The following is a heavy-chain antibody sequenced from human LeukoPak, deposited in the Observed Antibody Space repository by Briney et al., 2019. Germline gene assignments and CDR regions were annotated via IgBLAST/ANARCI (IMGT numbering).Heavy chain of an antibody. CDR3: ARGRRYCSGGSCYGVGYFDL. D-gene: IGHD2-15*01. J-gene: IGHJ2*01. Sequence: GGSLRLSCAASGFTFSSYAMHWVRQAPGKGLEWVAVISYDGSNKYYADSVEGRFTISRDNSKNTLYLQMNSLRAEDTAVYYCARGRRYCSGGSCYGVGYFDLWGRGTLVTVSS. CDR2: ISYDGSNK. V-gene: IGHV3-30*04. CDR1: GFTFSSYA.